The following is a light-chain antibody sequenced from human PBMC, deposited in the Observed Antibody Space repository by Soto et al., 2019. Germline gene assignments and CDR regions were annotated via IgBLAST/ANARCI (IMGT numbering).Light chain of an antibody. CDR2: KAS. J-gene: IGKJ2*01. Sequence: DIKMTQSPSTLSASVGDRVTIPCRASQSISSWLAWYQQKPGKAPKLLMYKASTLESGVPSRFSGSGSGTEFTLTIRSLQPDDFATYYCQQYNSFPYTFGQGTRREMK. CDR3: QQYNSFPYT. CDR1: QSISSW. V-gene: IGKV1-5*03.